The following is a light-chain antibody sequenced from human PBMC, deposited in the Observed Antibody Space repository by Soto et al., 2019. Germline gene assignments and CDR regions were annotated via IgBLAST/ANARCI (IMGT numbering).Light chain of an antibody. CDR3: QQYNSYWT. CDR2: DAS. Sequence: EIQMTQSPSSLSASVRDTVTITCRASQNIGSYLNWYQQKPGKAPKLLIYDASSLESGVPSRFSGSGSGTEFTLTISSLQPDDFATYYCQQYNSYWTFGQGTKVDI. J-gene: IGKJ1*01. CDR1: QNIGSY. V-gene: IGKV1-5*01.